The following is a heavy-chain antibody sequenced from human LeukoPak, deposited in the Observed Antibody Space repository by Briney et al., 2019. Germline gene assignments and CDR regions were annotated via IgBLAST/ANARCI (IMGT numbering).Heavy chain of an antibody. D-gene: IGHD6-19*01. CDR1: GYSISSGYY. J-gene: IGHJ5*02. Sequence: PSETLSLTCTVSGYSISSGYYWGWIRQPPGKGLEWIGSIYHSGSTYYNPSLKSRVTISVDTSKNQFSLRLSSVTAADTAVYYCAREQWLGPGGFDPWGQGTLVTVSS. CDR3: AREQWLGPGGFDP. CDR2: IYHSGST. V-gene: IGHV4-38-2*02.